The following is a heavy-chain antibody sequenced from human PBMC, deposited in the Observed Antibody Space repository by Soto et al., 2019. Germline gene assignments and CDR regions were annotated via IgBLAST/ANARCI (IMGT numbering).Heavy chain of an antibody. Sequence: PGGSLRLSCAASGFTFSSYAMSWVRQAPGKGLEWVSAISGSGGSTYYADSVKGRFTISRDNSKNTLYLQMNSLRAEDTAVYYCAKCGYSYGSTPIYFDYWGQGTLVTVSS. D-gene: IGHD5-18*01. J-gene: IGHJ4*02. CDR1: GFTFSSYA. CDR3: AKCGYSYGSTPIYFDY. CDR2: ISGSGGST. V-gene: IGHV3-23*01.